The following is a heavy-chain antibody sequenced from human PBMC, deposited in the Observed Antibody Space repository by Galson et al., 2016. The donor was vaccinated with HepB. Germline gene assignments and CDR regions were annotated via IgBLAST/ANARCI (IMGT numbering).Heavy chain of an antibody. J-gene: IGHJ4*02. CDR2: ISDDGSTQ. D-gene: IGHD4-17*01. CDR3: ARDVGLYGDYHDWTHYFDY. Sequence: SLRLSCAASGFIFRDFSMHWVRQAPGKGLEWVALISDDGSTQHYADSVTGRFSISRDNSKNTLYLYMDSLRPEDTAVYYCARDVGLYGDYHDWTHYFDYWGQGTLVTVSS. V-gene: IGHV3-30*03. CDR1: GFIFRDFS.